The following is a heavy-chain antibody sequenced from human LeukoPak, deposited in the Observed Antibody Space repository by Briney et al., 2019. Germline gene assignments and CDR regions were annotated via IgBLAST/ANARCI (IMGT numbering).Heavy chain of an antibody. CDR1: GFTFSSYA. Sequence: GGSLRLSCAASGFTFSSYAMHWVRQAPGKGLKYVSAISSNGGSTYYANSVKGRFTISRDNSKNTLYLQMGSLRAVDMAVYYCARSPGGLPSKTTYYYYGMDVWGQGTTATVSS. J-gene: IGHJ6*02. CDR3: ARSPGGLPSKTTYYYYGMDV. D-gene: IGHD1-26*01. CDR2: ISSNGGST. V-gene: IGHV3-64*01.